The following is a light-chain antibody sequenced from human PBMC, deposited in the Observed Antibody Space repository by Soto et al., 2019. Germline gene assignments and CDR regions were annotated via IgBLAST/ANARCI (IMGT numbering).Light chain of an antibody. CDR3: QQHGSSQT. V-gene: IGKV3-20*01. J-gene: IGKJ4*01. CDR2: GAS. CDR1: QSVSSTY. Sequence: IVLTQSPGTLSLSPGERAALSCRASQSVSSTYLAWYQQKPGQAPRLLIYGASSMATGIPDRFSGSGSGTDFTLTISRLEPEDFAVYYCQQHGSSQTFGGGTKVDIK.